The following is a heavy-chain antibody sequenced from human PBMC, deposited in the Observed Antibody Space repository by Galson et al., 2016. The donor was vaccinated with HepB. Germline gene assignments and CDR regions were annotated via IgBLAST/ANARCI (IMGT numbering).Heavy chain of an antibody. CDR2: IYPGDSDT. J-gene: IGHJ4*02. V-gene: IGHV5-51*01. Sequence: QSGAEVKKPGESLKISCKGSGYSFTSYWIGWVRQTPGKGLEWMGIIYPGDSDTRYSPSFQGQVTISADKSISTAYLQWSSLKASDTAMYYCARHAATVTTSDYYFDYWGQGTLVTVSS. D-gene: IGHD4-17*01. CDR1: GYSFTSYW. CDR3: ARHAATVTTSDYYFDY.